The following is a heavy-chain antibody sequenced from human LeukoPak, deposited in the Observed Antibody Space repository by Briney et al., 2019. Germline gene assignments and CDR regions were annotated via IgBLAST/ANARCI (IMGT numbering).Heavy chain of an antibody. D-gene: IGHD2-15*01. V-gene: IGHV3-23*01. CDR3: ARTAGGSSYDRMDV. Sequence: PGRSLRLSCAASGFTFSSYAMHWVRQAPGQGLEWVSHISGSSDNTHYADSVKGRFTISRDNSQNTLYLQMHSLRAEDTALYYCARTAGGSSYDRMDVWGQGTTVTVSS. J-gene: IGHJ6*02. CDR2: ISGSSDNT. CDR1: GFTFSSYA.